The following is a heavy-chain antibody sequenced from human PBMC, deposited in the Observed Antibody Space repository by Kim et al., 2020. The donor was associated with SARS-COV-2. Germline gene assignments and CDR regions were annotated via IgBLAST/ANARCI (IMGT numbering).Heavy chain of an antibody. D-gene: IGHD1-26*01. V-gene: IGHV1-18*01. CDR2: ISAYNGNT. J-gene: IGHJ6*02. Sequence: ASVKVSCKASGYTFTSYGISWVRQAPGQGLEWMGWISAYNGNTNYAQKLQGRVTMTTDTSTSTAYMELRSLRSDDTAVYYCARDGYSGSSDYYGMDVWGQGTTVTVSS. CDR3: ARDGYSGSSDYYGMDV. CDR1: GYTFTSYG.